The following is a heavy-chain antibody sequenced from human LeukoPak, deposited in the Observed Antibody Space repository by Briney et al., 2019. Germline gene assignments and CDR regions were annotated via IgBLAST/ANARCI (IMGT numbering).Heavy chain of an antibody. Sequence: GGSLRLSCAASGFTFSSYAMHWVRQAPGKGLEWVAVISYDGSNKYYADSVKGRFTISRDNAENSLYLQMNGLRAEDTSVYYCARVRRDGYNTLRDAFDIWGQGTMVTVSA. J-gene: IGHJ3*02. D-gene: IGHD5-24*01. CDR3: ARVRRDGYNTLRDAFDI. CDR1: GFTFSSYA. CDR2: ISYDGSNK. V-gene: IGHV3-30-3*01.